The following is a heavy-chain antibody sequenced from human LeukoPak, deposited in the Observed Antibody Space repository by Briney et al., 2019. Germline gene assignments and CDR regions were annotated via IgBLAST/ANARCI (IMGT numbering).Heavy chain of an antibody. Sequence: GESLKISCKGSGYSFTSYWIGWVRQMPGKGLEWMGIIYPGDSDTRYSPSFQGQVTISADKSISTAYLQWSSLKASDTAMYYCARHGDTAMVTSPYYYYGMDVWGQGTTVTVSS. V-gene: IGHV5-51*01. CDR2: IYPGDSDT. CDR3: ARHGDTAMVTSPYYYYGMDV. J-gene: IGHJ6*02. CDR1: GYSFTSYW. D-gene: IGHD5-18*01.